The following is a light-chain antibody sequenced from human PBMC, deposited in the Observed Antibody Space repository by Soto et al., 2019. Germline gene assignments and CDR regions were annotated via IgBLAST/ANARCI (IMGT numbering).Light chain of an antibody. V-gene: IGLV2-8*01. J-gene: IGLJ2*01. Sequence: QSALTQPPSASGSPGQSFTISCTGTSSDIGGYNYVSWYQQHPGKAPTLMIYEVSNRPSGVPDRFSGSKSGNKASLTVSGLQDADEADYYCSSYAGSNNMVFGGGTKLTVL. CDR1: SSDIGGYNY. CDR3: SSYAGSNNMV. CDR2: EVS.